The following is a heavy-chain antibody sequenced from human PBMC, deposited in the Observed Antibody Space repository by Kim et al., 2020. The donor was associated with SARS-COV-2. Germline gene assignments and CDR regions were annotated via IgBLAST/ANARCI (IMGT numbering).Heavy chain of an antibody. Sequence: SVKVSCKASGGTFSSYAISWVRQAPGQGLEWMGGIIPIFGTANYAQKFQGRVTITADESTSTAYMELSSLRSEDTAVYYCAATTKPPTILVSLNYYYGMDVWGQGTTVTVSS. CDR3: AATTKPPTILVSLNYYYGMDV. CDR1: GGTFSSYA. J-gene: IGHJ6*02. V-gene: IGHV1-69*13. CDR2: IIPIFGTA. D-gene: IGHD1-1*01.